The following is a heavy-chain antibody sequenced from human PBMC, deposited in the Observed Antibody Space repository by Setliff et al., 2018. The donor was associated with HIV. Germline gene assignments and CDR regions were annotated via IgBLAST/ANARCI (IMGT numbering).Heavy chain of an antibody. CDR2: INRSGST. V-gene: IGHV4-34*01. CDR1: GGSFSSYS. J-gene: IGHJ6*03. CDR3: GSIMVGGAMSYSYYYMDV. D-gene: IGHD3-16*01. Sequence: SETLSLTCAVYGGSFSSYSWTWIRQPPGKGLEWIGEINRSGSTNYNPSLKSRLTIIVDTSKNQFSLKLNSVTAADTAVYYCGSIMVGGAMSYSYYYMDVWGKGTTVTVS.